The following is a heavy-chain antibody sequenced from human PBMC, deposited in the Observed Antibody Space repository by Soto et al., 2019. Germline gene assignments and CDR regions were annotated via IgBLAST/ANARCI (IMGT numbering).Heavy chain of an antibody. CDR3: AKDGRITIFGVVPAPIDY. V-gene: IGHV3-23*01. Sequence: GGSLRLSCEASGFTFSSYAMNWLRQAPRKGLEWVSSISGDGGSTYYADSVKGRFTISRDNSKNTLYLQMNSLRAEDTAVYYCAKDGRITIFGVVPAPIDYWGQGTLVTVSS. CDR1: GFTFSSYA. CDR2: ISGDGGST. J-gene: IGHJ4*02. D-gene: IGHD3-3*01.